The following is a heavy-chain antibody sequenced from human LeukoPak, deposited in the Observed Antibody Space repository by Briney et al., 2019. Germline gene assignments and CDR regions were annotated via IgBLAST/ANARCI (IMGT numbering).Heavy chain of an antibody. Sequence: ASVKVSCKVSGHTLSGLAMHWVRQATGKGLEWMGGSDPEDGETIYAQKFKGRVTMTEDTATDTAYMELRSLRSEDTAVYYCAYRPPGDESFDICGQGTLVTVSS. CDR2: SDPEDGET. CDR1: GHTLSGLA. J-gene: IGHJ3*02. V-gene: IGHV1-24*01. CDR3: AYRPPGDESFDI. D-gene: IGHD3-16*01.